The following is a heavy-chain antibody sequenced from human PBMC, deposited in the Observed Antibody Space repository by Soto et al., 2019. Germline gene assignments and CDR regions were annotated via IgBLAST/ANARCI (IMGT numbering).Heavy chain of an antibody. CDR3: ARAPAGYYDSSGSMSRHYYYGMDV. V-gene: IGHV1-69*13. Sequence: ASVKVACKASGGTFSSYAISWIRQAPGQGLEWMGGIIPIFGTATYAQKFQGRVTITADESTSTAYMELSSLRPEATAVYYCARAPAGYYDSSGSMSRHYYYGMDVWGQGTTVTVSS. CDR2: IIPIFGTA. J-gene: IGHJ6*02. CDR1: GGTFSSYA. D-gene: IGHD3-22*01.